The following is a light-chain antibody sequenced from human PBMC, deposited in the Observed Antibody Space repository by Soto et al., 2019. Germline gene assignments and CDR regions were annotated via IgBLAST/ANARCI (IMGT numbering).Light chain of an antibody. CDR1: QDIKNY. V-gene: IGKV1-9*01. J-gene: IGKJ5*01. Sequence: DIQMTQSPSSLSASVGDRVTITCQASQDIKNYLNWYQQKSGKAPKLLIYAASTLQSGVPSRFSGSGSGTDFTLTIGSLQPEDFATYYCQQLNSYPLITFGQGTRLEIK. CDR3: QQLNSYPLIT. CDR2: AAS.